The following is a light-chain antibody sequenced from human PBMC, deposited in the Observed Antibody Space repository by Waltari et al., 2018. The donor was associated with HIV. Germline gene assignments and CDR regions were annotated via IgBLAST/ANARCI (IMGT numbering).Light chain of an antibody. Sequence: SYELTQPPWVAVSPGQTARLTCSGEALPNPFSYWYQKKSGQAPVVVMYKDSERTRGIPERLSGSRSGRTSTLTIRGVQAEDEAVYYCQSIDSSGLLIVFGGGTKLTVL. J-gene: IGLJ3*02. CDR3: QSIDSSGLLIV. V-gene: IGLV3-25*03. CDR2: KDS. CDR1: ALPNPF.